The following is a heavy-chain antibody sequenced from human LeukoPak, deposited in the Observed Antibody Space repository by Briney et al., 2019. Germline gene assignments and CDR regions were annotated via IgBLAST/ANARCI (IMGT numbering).Heavy chain of an antibody. Sequence: ASVKVSCKASGYTFTDYYIHWVRQAPGQGLEWMGWINPNSGGTNYAQKFQDRVTMTRDTSMTTAYMELNSLISDDTAVYYCATYSGDWRFDYWGQGTLVTVSS. CDR1: GYTFTDYY. CDR2: INPNSGGT. D-gene: IGHD4-17*01. V-gene: IGHV1-2*02. CDR3: ATYSGDWRFDY. J-gene: IGHJ4*02.